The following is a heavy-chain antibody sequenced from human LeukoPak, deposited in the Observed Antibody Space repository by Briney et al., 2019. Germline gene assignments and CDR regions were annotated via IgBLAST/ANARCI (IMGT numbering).Heavy chain of an antibody. J-gene: IGHJ4*02. D-gene: IGHD2-15*01. CDR3: ARGFCTSGHCYNDFDY. CDR1: GYTFSIYS. V-gene: IGHV1-69*06. CDR2: IIPMSNTV. Sequence: ASVKVSCKASGYTFSIYSISWVRQAPGLGLEWMGRIIPMSNTVDYAQRFQDGVTITADKSTGTAYMELSSLRSDDTAVYYCARGFCTSGHCYNDFDYWGQGTQVTVSS.